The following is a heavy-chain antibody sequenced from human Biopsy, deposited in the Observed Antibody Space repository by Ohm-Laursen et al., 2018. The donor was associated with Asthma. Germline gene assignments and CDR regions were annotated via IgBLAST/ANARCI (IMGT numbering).Heavy chain of an antibody. CDR2: ISYGGKT. CDR1: GGSMTPTSHY. Sequence: SDTLSLTCTVSGGSMTPTSHYWDWIRQAPGKGLEWIGYISYGGKTSYNPSLKNRVTISRDTSKNHFSLRLTSVTAADTAVYFCARRITIFGVVQKDHGMDAWGQGTTVTVSS. CDR3: ARRITIFGVVQKDHGMDA. D-gene: IGHD3-3*01. V-gene: IGHV4-39*01. J-gene: IGHJ6*02.